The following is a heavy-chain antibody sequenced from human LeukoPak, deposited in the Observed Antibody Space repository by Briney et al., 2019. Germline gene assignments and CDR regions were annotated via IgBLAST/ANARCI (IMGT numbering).Heavy chain of an antibody. CDR1: GFTFSDYW. V-gene: IGHV3-7*01. CDR3: ARDGTAAGLYFDY. CDR2: IKQDGGEK. Sequence: GGSLRLSCAVSGFTFSDYWMNWVRQAPGKGLEWVASIKQDGGEKSYVDSVKGRFTTTRDNPKNSLYLQMSSLRAEDTAVYYCARDGTAAGLYFDYWGQGTLVTVSS. J-gene: IGHJ4*02. D-gene: IGHD6-13*01.